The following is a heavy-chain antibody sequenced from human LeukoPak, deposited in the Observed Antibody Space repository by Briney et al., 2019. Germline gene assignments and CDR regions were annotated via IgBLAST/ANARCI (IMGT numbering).Heavy chain of an antibody. CDR2: INPNSDDT. CDR1: KDTFTVYY. J-gene: IGHJ4*02. Sequence: ASVKVSCKASKDTFTVYYMHWVRQAPGQGLRWMGWINPNSDDTNYAEKFQGRITMTRDTSISTAYMELRSLTSGDTAVYYCVNFGYSNSSYFSSWGQGTLVTVSS. CDR3: VNFGYSNSSYFSS. V-gene: IGHV1-2*02. D-gene: IGHD5-12*01.